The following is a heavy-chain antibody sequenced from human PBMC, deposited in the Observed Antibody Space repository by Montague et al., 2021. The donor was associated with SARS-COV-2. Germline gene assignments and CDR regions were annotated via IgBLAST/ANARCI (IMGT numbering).Heavy chain of an antibody. CDR3: ARGRVTAFAILIVFSAAGGLDS. CDR1: GGSFNDYY. J-gene: IGHJ3*01. D-gene: IGHD2-21*01. V-gene: IGHV4-34*01. Sequence: SETLSLTCAVYGGSFNDYYWTWVRQPPGKGLEWIGEITHSGGIKYNPSLQNRVSMSVDKSKNQFSLKLTSVTVADAATYYCARGRVTAFAILIVFSAAGGLDSWGRGTTVTVSS. CDR2: ITHSGGI.